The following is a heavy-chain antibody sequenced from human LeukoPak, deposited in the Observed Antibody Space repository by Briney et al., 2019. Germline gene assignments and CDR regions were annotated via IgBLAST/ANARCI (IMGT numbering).Heavy chain of an antibody. J-gene: IGHJ4*02. D-gene: IGHD3-22*01. V-gene: IGHV1-8*01. CDR2: MNPNSGNT. CDR3: ARGGKGSYYYDSSGNGDFDY. CDR1: GYTFTSYD. Sequence: ASVNVSCKASGYTFTSYDINWVRQATGQGLEWMGWMNPNSGNTGYAQKFQGRVTMTRDTSTSTVYMELSSLRSEDTAVYYCARGGKGSYYYDSSGNGDFDYWGQGTLVTVSS.